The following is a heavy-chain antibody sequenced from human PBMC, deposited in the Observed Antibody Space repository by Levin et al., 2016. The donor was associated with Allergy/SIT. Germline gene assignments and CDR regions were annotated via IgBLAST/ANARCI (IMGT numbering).Heavy chain of an antibody. J-gene: IGHJ6*03. CDR3: ARALYYYYYMEV. V-gene: IGHV4-31*03. CDR1: GVSFNSANYY. Sequence: SETLSLTCTVAGVSFNSANYYWTWIRQHPGRGLEWIGYIYYTGTTYYNPSLESRGTISVDMSNNQFSLRLSSVTAADTAVYYCARALYYYYYMEVWGKGTTVTVSS. CDR2: IYYTGTT.